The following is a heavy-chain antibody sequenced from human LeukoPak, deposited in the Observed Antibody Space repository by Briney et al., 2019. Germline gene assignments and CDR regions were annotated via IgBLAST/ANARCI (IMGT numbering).Heavy chain of an antibody. V-gene: IGHV3-74*01. D-gene: IGHD2-15*01. CDR1: GFTFNNCW. CDR2: IENNGRST. J-gene: IGHJ6*02. CDR3: AREKVVASQYYYYGMDV. Sequence: SGGSLRLSCEASGFTFNNCWMHWVRQSPGKGLVWVSHIENNGRSTKYADSVKGRFTISRDNTRNTLSLEMNNLRAEDTAVYYCAREKVVASQYYYYGMDVWGRGTTVTVSS.